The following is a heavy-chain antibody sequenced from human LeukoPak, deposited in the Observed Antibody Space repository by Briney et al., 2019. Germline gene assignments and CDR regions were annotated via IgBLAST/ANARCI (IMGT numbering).Heavy chain of an antibody. CDR3: TRVDDFWSGYYRVYYYMDV. J-gene: IGHJ6*03. CDR1: GFTFGDYA. CDR2: IRSKAYGGAT. Sequence: GGSLRLSCTASGFTFGDYAMCWVRQAPGQGLEWVGFIRSKAYGGATEYAASVKGRFTISRDDSKSIAYLQMNSLKTEDTAVYYCTRVDDFWSGYYRVYYYMDVWGKGTTVTVSS. D-gene: IGHD3-3*01. V-gene: IGHV3-49*04.